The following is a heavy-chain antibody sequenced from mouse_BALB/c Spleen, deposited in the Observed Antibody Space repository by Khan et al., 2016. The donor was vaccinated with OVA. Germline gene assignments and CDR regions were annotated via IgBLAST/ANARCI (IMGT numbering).Heavy chain of an antibody. D-gene: IGHD1-1*01. CDR2: IDPATGYP. Sequence: QVQLKQSGAELAKPGASVKMSCKPSGYTFTNYWMHWVKQRPGQGLEWIAYIDPATGYPEFNQKFKDKAPLPADKSPHTAYMQLSSLTSEDAAVYDCTSHGSTYTWFGYWSQGTLVTGSA. CDR3: TSHGSTYTWFGY. CDR1: GYTFTNYW. J-gene: IGHJ3*01. V-gene: IGHV1-7*01.